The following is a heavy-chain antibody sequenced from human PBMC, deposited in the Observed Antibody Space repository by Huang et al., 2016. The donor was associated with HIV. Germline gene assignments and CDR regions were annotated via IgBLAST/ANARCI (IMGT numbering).Heavy chain of an antibody. CDR3: AKDGADKEWDIDY. D-gene: IGHD1-26*01. J-gene: IGHJ4*02. Sequence: VQLVESGGGVVQPGRSLRLACAASGFSFSTYGLSWVRQAPGKGLGWGAVISYDGSNKYYAHSVKGRFTISRDTSENKVYLQMNSLRHEDTAVYYCAKDGADKEWDIDYWGQGTLVTVSS. CDR2: ISYDGSNK. CDR1: GFSFSTYG. V-gene: IGHV3-30*18.